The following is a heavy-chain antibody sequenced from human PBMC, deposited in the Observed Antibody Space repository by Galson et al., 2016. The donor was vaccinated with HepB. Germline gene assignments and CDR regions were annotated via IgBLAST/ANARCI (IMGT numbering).Heavy chain of an antibody. V-gene: IGHV3-23*01. CDR1: GFTFSNYA. CDR3: AKVKTGTTGAMDV. Sequence: SLRLSCAASGFTFSNYAMSWVHQAPGKGLEWVSAISHNGGATYYADSVKGRFTISRDSSENTLYLQMNSLRAEDTALYYCAKVKTGTTGAMDVWGQGTTVTVSS. CDR2: ISHNGGAT. J-gene: IGHJ6*02. D-gene: IGHD1-7*01.